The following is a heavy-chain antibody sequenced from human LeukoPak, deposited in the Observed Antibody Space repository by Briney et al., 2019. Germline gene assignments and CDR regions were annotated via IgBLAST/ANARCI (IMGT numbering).Heavy chain of an antibody. CDR3: ARHVGGGSCLFDY. Sequence: SETLSLTCTVSGGSISSSSYYWGWIRQPPGKGLEWIGSIYYSGSTYYNPPLKSRVTISVDTSKNQFSLKLSSVTAADTAVYYCARHVGGGSCLFDYWGQGTLVTVSS. J-gene: IGHJ4*02. CDR2: IYYSGST. V-gene: IGHV4-39*01. CDR1: GGSISSSSYY. D-gene: IGHD2-15*01.